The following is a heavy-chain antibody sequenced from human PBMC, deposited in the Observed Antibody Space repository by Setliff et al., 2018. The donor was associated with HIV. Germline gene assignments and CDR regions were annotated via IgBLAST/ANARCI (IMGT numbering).Heavy chain of an antibody. CDR1: GFTFSSYE. CDR2: ISYDGINK. CDR3: ARDSPLSHFDY. J-gene: IGHJ4*02. V-gene: IGHV3-30*04. Sequence: GGSLRLSCAASGFTFSSYEMNWVRQAPGKGLEWVAVISYDGINKYYADSVKGRFTISRDNSKNTLYLQMNSLRVEDTAIYYCARDSPLSHFDYWGQGILVTVSS.